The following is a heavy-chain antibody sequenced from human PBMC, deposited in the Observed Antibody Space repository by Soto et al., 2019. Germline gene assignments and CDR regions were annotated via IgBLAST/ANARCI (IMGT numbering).Heavy chain of an antibody. D-gene: IGHD2-15*01. V-gene: IGHV4-31*03. CDR3: ARGGYGSLLIYYGMDV. Sequence: SETLSLTCTVSGGSISSGGYYWSWIRQYPGKGLEWIGYIYYSGSTYHNPSLKHRVTISVDTSKNQVSLNLNSVTAPDTAVYYCARGGYGSLLIYYGMDVWGQVTTVTGS. CDR2: IYYSGST. CDR1: GGSISSGGYY. J-gene: IGHJ6*02.